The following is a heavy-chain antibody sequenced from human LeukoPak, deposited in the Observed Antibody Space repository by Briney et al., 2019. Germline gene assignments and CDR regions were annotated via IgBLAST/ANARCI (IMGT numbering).Heavy chain of an antibody. Sequence: SETLSLTCTVSGGSISSYYWSWIRQPPGKGLEWIGYIYYSGSTNYIPSLKSRVTISVDRSKNQFSLKLSSVTAADTAVYYCARAPTVDWYFDLWGRGTLVTVSS. CDR1: GGSISSYY. D-gene: IGHD4-17*01. J-gene: IGHJ2*01. V-gene: IGHV4-59*12. CDR2: IYYSGST. CDR3: ARAPTVDWYFDL.